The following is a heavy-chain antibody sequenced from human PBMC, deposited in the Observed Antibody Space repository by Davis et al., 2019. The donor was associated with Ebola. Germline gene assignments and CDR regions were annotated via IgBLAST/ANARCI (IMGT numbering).Heavy chain of an antibody. D-gene: IGHD5-18*01. CDR1: GDSVSSAG. CDR3: TRGWLRGGMDV. V-gene: IGHV6-1*01. J-gene: IGHJ6*02. Sequence: HSQTLSLTCAISGDSVSSAGWNWIRQSPSRGLEWLGRTYYKSKWYNDYAVSVRGRITINPDTSKNQFSLQLNSVTPEDTALYYCTRGWLRGGMDVWGEGTTVTV. CDR2: TYYKSKWYN.